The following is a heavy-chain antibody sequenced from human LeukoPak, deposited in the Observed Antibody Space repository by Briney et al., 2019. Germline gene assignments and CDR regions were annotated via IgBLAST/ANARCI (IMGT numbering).Heavy chain of an antibody. CDR3: ARVEIREIVVVITSYYYYYMDV. V-gene: IGHV4-34*01. D-gene: IGHD3-22*01. Sequence: PSETLSLTCAVYGGSFSGYYWSWIRQPPGKGLEWIGEINQSGSTNYNPSLKSRVTISLDTSKNKFSLKLSSVTAADTAVYYCARVEIREIVVVITSYYYYYMDVWGKGTTVTVSS. J-gene: IGHJ6*03. CDR2: INQSGST. CDR1: GGSFSGYY.